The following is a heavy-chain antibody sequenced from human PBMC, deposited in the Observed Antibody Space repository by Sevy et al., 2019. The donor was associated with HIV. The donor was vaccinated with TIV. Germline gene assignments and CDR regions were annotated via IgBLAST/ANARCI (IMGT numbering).Heavy chain of an antibody. CDR1: GFTFSSYS. J-gene: IGHJ4*02. CDR3: ARVADSSRSF. D-gene: IGHD6-13*01. Sequence: GESLKISCAASGFTFSSYSMNWVRQAPGKGLEWVSYISSSSSTIYYADSVKGRFTISRDNAKNLLYLQMNSLRAEDTAVYYCARVADSSRSFWGQGTLVTVSS. V-gene: IGHV3-48*01. CDR2: ISSSSSTI.